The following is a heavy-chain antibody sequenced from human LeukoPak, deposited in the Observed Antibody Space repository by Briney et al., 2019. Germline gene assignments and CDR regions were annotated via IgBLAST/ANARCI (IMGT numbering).Heavy chain of an antibody. D-gene: IGHD3-22*01. CDR3: VRDHYYYDSSGDYQYYYMTS. CDR2: IYTSGST. J-gene: IGHJ6*03. Sequence: SEALSLTCTVSGASISSYHWSWIRQPAGRGLKWIGRIYTSGSTNYNPSLKSRVTISVDKSKNQFSLKLSPVSAADTAVYYCVRDHYYYDSSGDYQYYYMTSGAKGPRSPSP. V-gene: IGHV4-4*07. CDR1: GASISSYH.